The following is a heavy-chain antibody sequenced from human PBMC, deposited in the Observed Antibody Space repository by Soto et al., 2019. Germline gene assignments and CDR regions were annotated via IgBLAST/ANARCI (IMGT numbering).Heavy chain of an antibody. CDR1: GFSFSTYA. Sequence: EVQLLESGGDLVQPGGSLRLSCAASGFSFSTYAMSWVRQAPGKGLEWVSTISSRGVNTYYTDSVKGRFTISRDNSKDTLYLQMNSLRAEDTAIYYCAKRPTSTGFGDPFDVWGQGTMVTVSS. CDR3: AKRPTSTGFGDPFDV. CDR2: ISSRGVNT. J-gene: IGHJ3*01. D-gene: IGHD3-10*01. V-gene: IGHV3-23*01.